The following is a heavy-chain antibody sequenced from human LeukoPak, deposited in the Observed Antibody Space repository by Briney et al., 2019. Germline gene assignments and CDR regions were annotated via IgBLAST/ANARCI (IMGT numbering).Heavy chain of an antibody. D-gene: IGHD3-22*01. CDR3: ARDLFIGGYYGYDY. J-gene: IGHJ4*02. Sequence: GASVKVSCKASGYTFTSYGISWVRQAPGQGLEWMGWINPNSGGTNYAQNFQGRVTMTRDTSISTAYMELTRRKSDDTVVYDCARDLFIGGYYGYDYWGQGTLVTVSS. V-gene: IGHV1-2*02. CDR2: INPNSGGT. CDR1: GYTFTSYG.